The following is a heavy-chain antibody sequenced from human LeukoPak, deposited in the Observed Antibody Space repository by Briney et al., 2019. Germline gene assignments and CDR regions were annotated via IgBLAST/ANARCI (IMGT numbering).Heavy chain of an antibody. V-gene: IGHV3-30*03. J-gene: IGHJ2*01. Sequence: GGSLRLSCAASGFTFSSYGMHWVRQAPGKGLEWVAFISYLGYEAYYADSVKGRFTISRDNSKNTLYLQMNSLRADDTAVYFCARPLHYYYSNVAWYFDLWGRGTVVTVSS. CDR1: GFTFSSYG. CDR2: ISYLGYEA. CDR3: ARPLHYYYSNVAWYFDL. D-gene: IGHD3-22*01.